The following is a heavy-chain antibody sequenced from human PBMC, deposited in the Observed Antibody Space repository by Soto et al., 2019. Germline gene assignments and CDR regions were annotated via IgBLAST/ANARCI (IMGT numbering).Heavy chain of an antibody. J-gene: IGHJ5*02. D-gene: IGHD3-3*01. V-gene: IGHV3-11*01. CDR3: ASGDSIFGVVTGGTRFDP. CDR1: GFTFSDYY. Sequence: GSLRLSCAASGFTFSDYYMSWVRQAPGKGLEWVSYINNGGETIYYADSVKGRFTMSRDNAKNSVYLQMNGLRAEDTAVYYCASGDSIFGVVTGGTRFDPWGRGTPATASS. CDR2: INNGGETI.